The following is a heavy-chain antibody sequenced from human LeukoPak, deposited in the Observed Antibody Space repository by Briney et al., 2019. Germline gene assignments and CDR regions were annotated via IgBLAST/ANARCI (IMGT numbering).Heavy chain of an antibody. CDR1: GGSISSASYY. V-gene: IGHV4-39*01. Sequence: SETLSLTCTVSGGSISSASYYWGWSRPPPRKRLGWVGSFHYSGSTYYNPSLKSRVTISVDTSKNQFSLNLSSVTAADTAVYYCARRYNYGYFDYWGQGTLVTVSS. CDR3: ARRYNYGYFDY. D-gene: IGHD5-18*01. CDR2: FHYSGST. J-gene: IGHJ4*02.